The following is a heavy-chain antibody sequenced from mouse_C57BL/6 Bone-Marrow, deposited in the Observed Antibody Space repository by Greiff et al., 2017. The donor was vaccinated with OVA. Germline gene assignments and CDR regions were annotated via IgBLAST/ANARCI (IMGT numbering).Heavy chain of an antibody. J-gene: IGHJ3*01. Sequence: QVQLKESGAELARPGASVKLSCKASGYTFTSYCISWVKQRTGHGLEWIGEIYPRSGNTYYNEKFKGKATLTADKSSSTAYMQLRSLTTEDSAVYFCARKPLFHGSSPWFADWGKGTLVTVSA. CDR3: ARKPLFHGSSPWFAD. CDR2: IYPRSGNT. CDR1: GYTFTSYC. V-gene: IGHV1-81*01. D-gene: IGHD1-1*01.